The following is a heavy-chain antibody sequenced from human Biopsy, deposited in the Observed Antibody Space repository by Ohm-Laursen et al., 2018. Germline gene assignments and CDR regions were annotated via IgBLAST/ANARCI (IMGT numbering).Heavy chain of an antibody. CDR3: ARPTNARAGGAPFDI. V-gene: IGHV3-9*01. J-gene: IGHJ3*02. D-gene: IGHD1-1*01. CDR2: ISWDSGRI. CDR1: GFIFDDYA. Sequence: SLRLSCSASGFIFDDYAMHWVRQAPGKGLEWVSGISWDSGRIDYADSVKGRFTISRDNAKNSLYLQMNSLRAEDTALYYCARPTNARAGGAPFDIWGQGTMVTVSS.